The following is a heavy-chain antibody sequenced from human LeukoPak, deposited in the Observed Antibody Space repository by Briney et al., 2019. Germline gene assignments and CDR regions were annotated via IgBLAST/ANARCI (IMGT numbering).Heavy chain of an antibody. J-gene: IGHJ6*03. CDR2: INHSGST. CDR3: ARAVLASYYYYYYMDV. CDR1: GGSFSGYY. Sequence: SETLSLTCAVYGGSFSGYYWSWIRQPPGKGLEWIGEINHSGSTNYNPSLKSRVTISVDTSKNQFSLKLSPVTAADTAVYYCARAVLASYYYYYYMDVWGKGTTVTVSS. V-gene: IGHV4-34*01. D-gene: IGHD2-21*01.